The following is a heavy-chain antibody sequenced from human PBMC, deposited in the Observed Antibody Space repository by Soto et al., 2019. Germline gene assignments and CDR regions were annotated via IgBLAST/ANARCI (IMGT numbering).Heavy chain of an antibody. V-gene: IGHV3-23*01. CDR2: ISGSGGST. D-gene: IGHD6-13*01. J-gene: IGHJ6*02. CDR1: GFTFSSYA. CDR3: AKGGGIAAAGEYYYGMDV. Sequence: EVQLLESGGGLVQPGGSLRLSCAASGFTFSSYAMSWVRQAPGKGLEWVSAISGSGGSTYYADSVKGRFTISRDNSKNPLYLQMNSLRAEDTAVYYCAKGGGIAAAGEYYYGMDVWGQGTTVTVSS.